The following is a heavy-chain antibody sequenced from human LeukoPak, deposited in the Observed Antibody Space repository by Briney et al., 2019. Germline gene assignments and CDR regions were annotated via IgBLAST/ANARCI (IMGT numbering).Heavy chain of an antibody. CDR2: IKQEGREK. Sequence: AGCLRLSCAAAGFISSSDWMSWVRQAPGEGLEWVGNIKQEGREKYYVDSVKGRFTISRDNAKSSLYLQMNSLRAEDTAVYYCARVLRRCIDYWGQGTLVTVSS. CDR3: ARVLRRCIDY. J-gene: IGHJ4*02. V-gene: IGHV3-7*03. CDR1: GFISSSDW.